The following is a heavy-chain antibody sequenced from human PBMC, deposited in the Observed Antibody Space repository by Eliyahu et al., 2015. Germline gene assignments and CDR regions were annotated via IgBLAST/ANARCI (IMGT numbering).Heavy chain of an antibody. D-gene: IGHD5-12*01. J-gene: IGHJ4*02. V-gene: IGHV3-30*18. CDR1: GFPFXDYA. CDR3: AKARYGGYDSNLDF. Sequence: QVLLVESGGGVVQPXKSLRLSCAXSGFPFXDYAMHWVRQAPGKGLAWVAVITYDGRNTDYAESVRGRFTISRDRSNNTLFLQMTSLRVEDTAFYYCAKARYGGYDSNLDFWGQGTLVTVSS. CDR2: ITYDGRNT.